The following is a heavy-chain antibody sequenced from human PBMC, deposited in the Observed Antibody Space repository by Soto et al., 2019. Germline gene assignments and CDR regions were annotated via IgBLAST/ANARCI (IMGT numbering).Heavy chain of an antibody. J-gene: IGHJ4*02. CDR3: AIIPTTYGDPFDY. V-gene: IGHV3-30*03. D-gene: IGHD4-17*01. CDR1: GSTFSRYG. CDR2: ISFDGSNK. Sequence: PGGSLRLSCAASGSTFSRYGMHWVRQAPGKGLEWVAVISFDGSNKYYADSVKGRFTISRDNSKNILYLQMNSLRAEDTAVYYCAIIPTTYGDPFDYWGQGTLVTVSS.